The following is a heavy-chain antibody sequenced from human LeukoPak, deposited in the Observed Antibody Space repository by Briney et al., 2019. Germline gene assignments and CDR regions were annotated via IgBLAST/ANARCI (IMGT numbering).Heavy chain of an antibody. CDR1: GGSIKSHY. Sequence: SETLSLTCTVSGGSIKSHYWSWIRQPPGKGLEWIGYIYYSGSTNYNPSLKSRVTISVDTSKNQFSLKLSSVTAADTAVYYCARMMGATFGAFDIWGQGTMVTVSS. D-gene: IGHD1-26*01. J-gene: IGHJ3*02. CDR2: IYYSGST. CDR3: ARMMGATFGAFDI. V-gene: IGHV4-59*11.